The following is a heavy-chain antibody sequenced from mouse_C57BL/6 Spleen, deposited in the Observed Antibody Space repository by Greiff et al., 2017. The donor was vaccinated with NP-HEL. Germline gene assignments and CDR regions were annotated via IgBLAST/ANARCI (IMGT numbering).Heavy chain of an antibody. CDR3: ARSRIPYYAMDY. J-gene: IGHJ4*01. Sequence: VQLQQSGPELVKPGASVKISCKASGYAFSSSWMNWVKQRPGKGLEWIGRIYPGDGDTNYNGKFKGKATLTADKSSSTAYMQLSSLTSEDSAVYFCARSRIPYYAMDYWGQGTSVTVSS. V-gene: IGHV1-82*01. CDR1: GYAFSSSW. CDR2: IYPGDGDT.